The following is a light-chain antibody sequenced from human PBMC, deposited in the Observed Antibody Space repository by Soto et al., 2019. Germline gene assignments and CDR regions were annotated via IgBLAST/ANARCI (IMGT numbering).Light chain of an antibody. CDR1: QSVSSSY. CDR3: QQYGSSPLYT. Sequence: EIVLTQSPGTLSLSPGERATLSCRASQSVSSSYLAWYQQKPGQAPRLLIYGASSRSTGIPDRFSGSGSGTDVTLTLSRLVPEDYAVYYCQQYGSSPLYTFGQGTKVEIK. J-gene: IGKJ2*01. CDR2: GAS. V-gene: IGKV3-20*01.